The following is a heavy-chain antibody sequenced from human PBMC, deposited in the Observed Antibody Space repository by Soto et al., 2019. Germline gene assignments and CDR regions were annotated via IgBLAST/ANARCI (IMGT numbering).Heavy chain of an antibody. CDR2: MQPSSGRT. CDR3: ARGVTAGVDY. J-gene: IGHJ4*02. CDR1: GYSFTSLD. D-gene: IGHD1-26*01. Sequence: QVQLVQSGAEVREPGASVKVSCKASGYSFTSLDINWVRQTTGQGLEWMGWMQPSSGRTGYAQKFQGRVTKPRDTSINTAYMELSSLTSDDTAFYYCARGVTAGVDYWGQGTLVTVSS. V-gene: IGHV1-8*01.